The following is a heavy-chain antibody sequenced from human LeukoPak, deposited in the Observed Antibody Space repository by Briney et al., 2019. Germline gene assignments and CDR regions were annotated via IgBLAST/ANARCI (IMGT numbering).Heavy chain of an antibody. CDR1: GRSISSYY. V-gene: IGHV4-59*01. CDR2: ISYSGNT. D-gene: IGHD2-15*01. J-gene: IGHJ4*02. CDR3: ATRNTGVAATFDS. Sequence: SETLSLTCPVPGRSISSYYWSWIRQPPGKRPDCIAYISYSGNTNYNPSLKSRVTISVDTSTNQFSLKLSSVTAADTAVYYCATRNTGVAATFDSWGQGALVTVSS.